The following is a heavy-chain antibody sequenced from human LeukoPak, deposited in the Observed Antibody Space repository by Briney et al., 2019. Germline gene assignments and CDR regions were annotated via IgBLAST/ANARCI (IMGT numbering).Heavy chain of an antibody. CDR1: GFTFRSYG. D-gene: IGHD5-18*01. CDR2: ISYDGSNK. J-gene: IGHJ4*02. V-gene: IGHV3-30*03. CDR3: AREGDSYGYGTGVRFDY. Sequence: GRSLRLSCVASGFTFRSYGMHWVRQAPGKGLEWVAVISYDGSNKYYADSVKGRFTISRDNSKNTLYLQMNSLRAEDTAVYYCAREGDSYGYGTGVRFDYWGQGTLVTVSS.